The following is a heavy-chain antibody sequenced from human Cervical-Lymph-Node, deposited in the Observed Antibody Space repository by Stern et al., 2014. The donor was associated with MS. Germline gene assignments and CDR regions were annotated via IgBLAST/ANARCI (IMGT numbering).Heavy chain of an antibody. Sequence: VQLVQSGGGVVQPGGSLRLSCAASGFSFNSYAMHWVRQAPGKGLEWVAVISREGRNRHYADSVKGRFTISRDNSKNPLYLQVNSLSAEDPAVYYCGGRSINYLDAFDIWGQGTRVTASS. V-gene: IGHV3-30*01. J-gene: IGHJ3*02. CDR3: GGRSINYLDAFDI. CDR2: ISREGRNR. CDR1: GFSFNSYA. D-gene: IGHD1-7*01.